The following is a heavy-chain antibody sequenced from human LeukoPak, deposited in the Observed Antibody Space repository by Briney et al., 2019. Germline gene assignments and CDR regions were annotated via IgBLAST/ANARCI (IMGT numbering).Heavy chain of an antibody. CDR1: GFIFDDYA. D-gene: IGHD3-22*01. CDR2: ISGDGGST. Sequence: PGGSLRLSCAAPGFIFDDYAIHWVRQAPGKGLEWVSLISGDGGSTYYADSVKGRFTISRDNSKNSLYLQMNSLRTEDTALYYCAKSDYYDSSGYYRPDFDYWGQGTLVTVSS. V-gene: IGHV3-43*02. J-gene: IGHJ4*02. CDR3: AKSDYYDSSGYYRPDFDY.